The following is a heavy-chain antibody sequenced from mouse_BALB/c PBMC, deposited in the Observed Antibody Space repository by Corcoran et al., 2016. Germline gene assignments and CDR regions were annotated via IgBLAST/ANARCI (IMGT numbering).Heavy chain of an antibody. D-gene: IGHD1-1*01. J-gene: IGHJ1*03. CDR1: GYSFTSYW. CDR2: IYPGDSDT. CDR3: ARQGSSSLGGGKRYYYYYMDV. V-gene: IGHV1-63*01. Sequence: VQLVQSGAEVKKPRESLKISCKGSGYSFTSYWIGWVRQMPGKGLEWMGIIYPGDSDTRYSPSFQGQVTISADKSISTTYLQWSSLKASDTAMYYCARQGSSSLGGGKRYYYYYMDVWGKGTTVTVSS.